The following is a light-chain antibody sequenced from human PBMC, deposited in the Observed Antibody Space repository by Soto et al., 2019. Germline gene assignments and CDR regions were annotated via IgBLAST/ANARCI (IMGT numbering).Light chain of an antibody. Sequence: QTVVTQEPSFSVSPGGTVTLTCGLSSGSVSTNNYPSWYQQTPGQAPRTLIYYTNTRSSGVPDRFSGSILGNKAALTITGAQADDEPDYYCLLFVGSGTVVFGGGTKLTVL. J-gene: IGLJ2*01. CDR2: YTN. CDR1: SGSVSTNNY. V-gene: IGLV8-61*01. CDR3: LLFVGSGTVV.